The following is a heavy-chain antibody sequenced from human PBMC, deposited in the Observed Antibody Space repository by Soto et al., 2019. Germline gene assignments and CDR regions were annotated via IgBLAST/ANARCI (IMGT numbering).Heavy chain of an antibody. Sequence: SVKVSCKASGDSFSRSTFSWVRQAPGQGLEWMGRFIPMLGIANYAQTFQGRVTITADKATSTVHMRLSSLRSDDTAVYFCARGKSWDALVPAAYKYYYYYGMDVWGQGTTVTV. V-gene: IGHV1-69*02. CDR2: FIPMLGIA. CDR1: GDSFSRST. J-gene: IGHJ6*02. CDR3: ARGKSWDALVPAAYKYYYYYGMDV. D-gene: IGHD2-2*01.